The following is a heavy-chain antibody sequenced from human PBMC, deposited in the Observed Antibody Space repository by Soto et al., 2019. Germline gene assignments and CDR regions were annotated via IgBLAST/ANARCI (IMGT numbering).Heavy chain of an antibody. CDR1: GFTFSSYA. Sequence: PGGSLRLSCAASGFTFSSYAMHWVRQAPGKGLEWVAVISYDGSNKYYADSVKGRFTISRDNSKNTLYLQMNSLRAEDTAVYYCARAYYGSPTRAIRPYYYGMDVWGQGTTVTVSS. D-gene: IGHD3-10*01. CDR2: ISYDGSNK. V-gene: IGHV3-30-3*01. J-gene: IGHJ6*02. CDR3: ARAYYGSPTRAIRPYYYGMDV.